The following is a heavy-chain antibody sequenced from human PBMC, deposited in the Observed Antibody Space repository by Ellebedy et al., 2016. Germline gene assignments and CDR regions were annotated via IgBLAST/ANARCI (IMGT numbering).Heavy chain of an antibody. J-gene: IGHJ5*02. D-gene: IGHD1-7*01. CDR2: ISGSGGST. Sequence: GESLKISCAASGLTFSSYAMSWVRQAPGKGLEWVSAISGSGGSTYYADSVKGRFTISRDNSKNTLYLQMNSLRAEDTAVYYCAKVGITGTISGWFDPWGQGTLVTVSS. V-gene: IGHV3-23*01. CDR1: GLTFSSYA. CDR3: AKVGITGTISGWFDP.